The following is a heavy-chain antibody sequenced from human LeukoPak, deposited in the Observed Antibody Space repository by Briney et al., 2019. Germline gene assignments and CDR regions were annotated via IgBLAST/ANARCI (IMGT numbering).Heavy chain of an antibody. V-gene: IGHV6-1*01. J-gene: IGHJ4*02. Sequence: SQTLSLTCVVSGDSVSSKNGAWNWIRQSPSRGLEWLGRKYYRSKWYNDYAESIEGRMTISQDTSKNQYSLHLNSVTPDDTAVYYCARDFGTTGWHTFDYWGQGTLVTVSS. CDR2: KYYRSKWYN. D-gene: IGHD6-19*01. CDR3: ARDFGTTGWHTFDY. CDR1: GDSVSSKNGA.